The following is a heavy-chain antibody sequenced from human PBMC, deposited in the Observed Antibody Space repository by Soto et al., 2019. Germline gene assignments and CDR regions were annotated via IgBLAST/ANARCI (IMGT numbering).Heavy chain of an antibody. CDR2: ISANFGNA. CDR1: GYTFTSYG. V-gene: IGHV1-69*13. D-gene: IGHD3-10*01. Sequence: SVKVSCKASGYTFTSYGISWVRQAPGQGLEWMGGISANFGNANYAQKFQGRVTITADESTSTAYMELSSLRSEDTAVYYCARDLTMGPTMRYWGQGTLVTVSS. CDR3: ARDLTMGPTMRY. J-gene: IGHJ4*02.